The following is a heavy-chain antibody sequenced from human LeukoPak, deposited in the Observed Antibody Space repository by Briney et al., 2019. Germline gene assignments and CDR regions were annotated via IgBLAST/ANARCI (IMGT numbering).Heavy chain of an antibody. CDR1: GYTFTGYY. J-gene: IGHJ4*02. D-gene: IGHD6-19*01. CDR3: ARSRTRQWLEDYFDY. CDR2: INPNSGGT. V-gene: IGHV1-2*02. Sequence: ASVKVSCKASGYTFTGYYMHWVRQAPGQGLEWMGWINPNSGGTNYAQKFQGRVTMTSDTSISTAYMELSRLRSDDTAVYYCARSRTRQWLEDYFDYWGQGTLVTVSS.